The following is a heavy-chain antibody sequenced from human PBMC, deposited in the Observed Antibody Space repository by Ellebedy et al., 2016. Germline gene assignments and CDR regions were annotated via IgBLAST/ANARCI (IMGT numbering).Heavy chain of an antibody. V-gene: IGHV4-39*07. CDR1: GASITTTNYY. CDR3: ARGIGTPNYHGLGSYGA. CDR2: IYYSGIA. D-gene: IGHD3-10*01. Sequence: GSLRLSCTVSGASITTTNYYWGWIRQPPGKGLAWIGTIYYSGIAYYNPALKSRVTISVDTSNNQFSLNLMSATAADTAMYYCARGIGTPNYHGLGSYGAWGQGTLVTVSS. J-gene: IGHJ5*02.